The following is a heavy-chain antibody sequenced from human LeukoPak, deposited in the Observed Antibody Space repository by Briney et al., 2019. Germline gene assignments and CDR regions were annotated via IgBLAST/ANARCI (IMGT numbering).Heavy chain of an antibody. V-gene: IGHV4-34*01. D-gene: IGHD3-3*01. CDR1: GGSFSGYY. J-gene: IGHJ4*02. CDR3: ARVRDFSSGSPHFDY. Sequence: SETLSLTCAVYGGSFSGYYWSWIRQPPGKGLEWIGEINHSGSTNYNPSLKSRVTISVDTSKNQFSLKLSSVTAADTAVYYCARVRDFSSGSPHFDYWGQGTLVTVSS. CDR2: INHSGST.